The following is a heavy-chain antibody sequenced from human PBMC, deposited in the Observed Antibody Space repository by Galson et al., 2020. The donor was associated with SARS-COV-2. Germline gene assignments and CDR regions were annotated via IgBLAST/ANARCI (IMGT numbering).Heavy chain of an antibody. CDR2: IYHSGST. J-gene: IGHJ2*01. V-gene: IGHV4-4*02. Sequence: SETLSLTCAVSGGSINSSNWWSWVRQPPGKGLEWLGEIYHSGSTNYNPSLKSRVTISVDKSKNQFSLQLSSVTAADTAVYYCTRHGGEYFDLWGRGTLVTVSS. CDR3: TRHGGEYFDL. CDR1: GGSINSSNW.